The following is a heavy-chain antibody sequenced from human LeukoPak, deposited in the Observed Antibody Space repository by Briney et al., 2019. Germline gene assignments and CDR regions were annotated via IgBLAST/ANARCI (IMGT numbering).Heavy chain of an antibody. CDR2: INWNGGST. V-gene: IGHV3-20*04. D-gene: IGHD3-10*01. J-gene: IGHJ4*02. Sequence: PGGSLRLSCAASGFTFDDYGMSWVRQAPGKGLEWVSGINWNGGSTGYADSVKGRFTISRDNAKNSLYLQMNSLTADDTAVYYCARLGRFLRVDYFDYWGQGSLVTVSS. CDR3: ARLGRFLRVDYFDY. CDR1: GFTFDDYG.